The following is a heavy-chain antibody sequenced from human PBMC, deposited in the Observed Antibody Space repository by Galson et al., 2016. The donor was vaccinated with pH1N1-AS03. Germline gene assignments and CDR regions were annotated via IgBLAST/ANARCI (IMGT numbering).Heavy chain of an antibody. J-gene: IGHJ4*02. D-gene: IGHD6-25*01. CDR1: GFTFTTCA. CDR2: ISASGGST. CDR3: AKGGVGYSGGIEY. Sequence: SLRLSCAASGFTFTTCAMTWVRQAPGKGLEWVSTISASGGSTFYADSVKGRFTISRDNSKNTLFLQMSSLRGEDTAVYYCAKGGVGYSGGIEYWGQGTLVTVSS. V-gene: IGHV3-23*01.